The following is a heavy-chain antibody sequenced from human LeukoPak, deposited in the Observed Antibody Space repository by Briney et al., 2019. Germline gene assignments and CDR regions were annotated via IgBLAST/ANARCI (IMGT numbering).Heavy chain of an antibody. V-gene: IGHV3-23*01. Sequence: RGPLRLSCATSGFTFSDSAMTWVRQAPGKGLEWVSASSGSGGNTYYADSVKGRFTISRDNSKNTLYLQMNSLRAEDTALYYSAKGRAMTQDAFDIWGQGTMVT. CDR1: GFTFSDSA. J-gene: IGHJ3*02. CDR3: AKGRAMTQDAFDI. D-gene: IGHD2-21*02. CDR2: SSGSGGNT.